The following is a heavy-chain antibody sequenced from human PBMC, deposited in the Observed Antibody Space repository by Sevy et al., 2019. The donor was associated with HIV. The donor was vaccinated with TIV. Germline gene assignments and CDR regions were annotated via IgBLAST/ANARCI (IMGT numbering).Heavy chain of an antibody. J-gene: IGHJ4*02. CDR2: VYHTGSP. CDR3: AREPYFFDKSGYYWDY. V-gene: IGHV4-61*01. D-gene: IGHD3-22*01. Sequence: SETLSLTCAVSGVSVSSDTYYWSWIRQPPGKGLEWIGYVYHTGSPNYSPSSKSRVTISVDTSKNQFSLRLFSVAAADTAVYYCAREPYFFDKSGYYWDYWGQGALVTVSS. CDR1: GVSVSSDTYY.